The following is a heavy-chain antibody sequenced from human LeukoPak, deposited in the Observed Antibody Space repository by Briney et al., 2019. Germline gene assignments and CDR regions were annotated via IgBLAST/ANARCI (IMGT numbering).Heavy chain of an antibody. D-gene: IGHD5-24*01. CDR1: GFTFSSYA. J-gene: IGHJ4*02. Sequence: PGRSLRLPCAASGFTFSSYAMHWVRQAPGKGLEWVAVISYDGSNKYYADSVKGRFTISRDNSKNTLYLQMNSLRAEDTAVHYCATAARDGYNYDWGQGTLVTVSS. CDR2: ISYDGSNK. V-gene: IGHV3-30*04. CDR3: ATAARDGYNYD.